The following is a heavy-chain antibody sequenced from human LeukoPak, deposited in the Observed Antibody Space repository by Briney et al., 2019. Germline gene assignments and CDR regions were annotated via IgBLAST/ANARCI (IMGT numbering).Heavy chain of an antibody. Sequence: PGGSLRLSCAASGFTVSSNYMSWVRQAPGKGLGWVSAIYSGGSTYYADSVKGRFTISRDNSKNTLYLQMNSLRAEDTAVYYCATDDGYCSGGSCYYFDYWGQGTLVTVSS. CDR3: ATDDGYCSGGSCYYFDY. J-gene: IGHJ4*02. V-gene: IGHV3-53*01. CDR1: GFTVSSNY. D-gene: IGHD2-15*01. CDR2: IYSGGST.